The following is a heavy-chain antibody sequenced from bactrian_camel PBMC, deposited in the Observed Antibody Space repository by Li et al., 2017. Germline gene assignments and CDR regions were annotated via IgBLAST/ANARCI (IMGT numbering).Heavy chain of an antibody. CDR2: IDSGGTP. CDR1: ADNLRRFFGDYA. CDR3: RWVLRGQCFSTAVGLSG. D-gene: IGHD3*01. Sequence: HVQLVESGGGSVQAGGSLRLSCAVSADNLRRFFGDYAMGWFRQVPGKEREGVATIDSGGTPRYADFVKGRFIVSRGNAKNTLYLQMNNLRPEDSAVYYCRWVLRGQCFSTAVGLSGWGQGTQVTVS. J-gene: IGHJ4*01. V-gene: IGHV3S55*01.